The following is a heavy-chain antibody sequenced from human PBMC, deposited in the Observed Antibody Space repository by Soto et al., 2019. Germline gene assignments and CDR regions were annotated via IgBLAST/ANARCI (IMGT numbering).Heavy chain of an antibody. D-gene: IGHD6-19*01. CDR2: ISGSGTDT. J-gene: IGHJ4*02. CDR1: GFTFKHYA. V-gene: IGHV3-23*01. Sequence: VLLLESGGDLVQPGGSLRLSCAASGFTFKHYAMSWVRQAPGKRLEWISGISGSGTDTYYADSVKGRFTISRDISQSTLFLQMNSLRAEDTAVYYCATDTSGWTENYFDSWGQGTLVTVSS. CDR3: ATDTSGWTENYFDS.